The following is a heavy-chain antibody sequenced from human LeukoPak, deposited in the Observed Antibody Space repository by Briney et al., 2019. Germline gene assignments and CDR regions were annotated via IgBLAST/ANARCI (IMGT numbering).Heavy chain of an antibody. Sequence: GGSLRLSCVVSGFSFSWSTMTWVRQPPGKGPEWVAKMKEDGTEIQYVDSAKGRFTISRDNAKNSLYLQMNGLRVEDTAVYYCATGGAPGGRFENWGHGTLVTVSS. CDR2: MKEDGTEI. CDR3: ATGGAPGGRFEN. CDR1: GFSFSWST. J-gene: IGHJ4*01. D-gene: IGHD3-16*01. V-gene: IGHV3-7*02.